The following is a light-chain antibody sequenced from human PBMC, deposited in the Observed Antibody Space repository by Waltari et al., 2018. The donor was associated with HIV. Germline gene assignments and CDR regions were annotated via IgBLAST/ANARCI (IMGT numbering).Light chain of an antibody. CDR3: QQYNSWPLT. Sequence: EIVMTQSPATLSVYPGERATLSCRASQSVATNLAWYQQKPGQAPRLLIYGASTRATGIPARFSGSGSGTEFTLTITSLQSEDFEVYYCQQYNSWPLTFGGGTKVEIK. J-gene: IGKJ4*01. CDR2: GAS. V-gene: IGKV3-15*01. CDR1: QSVATN.